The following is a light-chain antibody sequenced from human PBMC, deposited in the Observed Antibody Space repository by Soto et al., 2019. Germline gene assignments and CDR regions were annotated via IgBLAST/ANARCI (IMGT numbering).Light chain of an antibody. CDR1: SSDIGTYDY. J-gene: IGLJ1*01. CDR3: TSYTTSTTYV. CDR2: DVS. Sequence: QSALTQPASVSGSPGQSITISCTGTSSDIGTYDYISWFQQYPGKAPKLVIYDVSVRASGVSNRFSASKSGNTASLTISGLQAEDEADYYCTSYTTSTTYVFGTGTKLTVL. V-gene: IGLV2-14*01.